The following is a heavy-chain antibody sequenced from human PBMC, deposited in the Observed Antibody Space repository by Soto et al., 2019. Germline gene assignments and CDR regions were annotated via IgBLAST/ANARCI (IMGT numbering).Heavy chain of an antibody. CDR1: GYTFTSYG. CDR2: INTYDGNT. CDR3: AASQQFDY. Sequence: QVQLVQSGAEVKKPGASVKVSCKASGYTFTSYGINWVRQAPGQGLEWMGWINTYDGNTNHAQKFQGRVTMTTDTSTSTAYRELRSLSSDDTAVYYCAASQQFDYWGQGTLVTVSS. V-gene: IGHV1-18*01. D-gene: IGHD6-13*01. J-gene: IGHJ4*02.